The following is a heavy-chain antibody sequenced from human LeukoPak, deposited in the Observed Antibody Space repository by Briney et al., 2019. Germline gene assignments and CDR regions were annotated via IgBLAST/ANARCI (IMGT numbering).Heavy chain of an antibody. V-gene: IGHV1-2*04. J-gene: IGHJ4*02. CDR1: GYTFTGYY. D-gene: IGHD5-12*01. Sequence: ASVKVSCKASGYTFTGYYMDWVRQAPGQGLEWMGWINPNSGGTNYAQKFQGWVTMTRDTSISTAYMELSRLRSDDTAVYYCARGVGVATTPVDYWGQGTLVTVSS. CDR3: ARGVGVATTPVDY. CDR2: INPNSGGT.